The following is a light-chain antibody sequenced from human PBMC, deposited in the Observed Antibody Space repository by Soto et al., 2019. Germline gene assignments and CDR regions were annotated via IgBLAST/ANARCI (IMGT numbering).Light chain of an antibody. CDR1: QNIARY. CDR3: QQTYSTPAST. Sequence: DIQMTQSPSSLSASVGDRVTITCRASQNIARYLNWYQHKPGKAPELLIYAASNLQDGVPSRFSGSGPGTEFTLTISSLQPEDFALYYCQQTYSTPASTFGQGTSVDVK. V-gene: IGKV1-39*01. CDR2: AAS. J-gene: IGKJ1*01.